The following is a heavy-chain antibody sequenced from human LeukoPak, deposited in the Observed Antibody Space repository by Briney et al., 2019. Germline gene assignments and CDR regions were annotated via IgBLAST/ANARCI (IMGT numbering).Heavy chain of an antibody. CDR1: GSTFSSYA. CDR3: AKVPLITMIDPYYFDY. D-gene: IGHD3-22*01. J-gene: IGHJ4*02. CDR2: ISGSGGST. Sequence: GGSLRLSCAASGSTFSSYAMSWVRQAPGKGLEWVSAISGSGGSTYYADSVKGRFTISRDNSKNTLYLQMNSLRAEDTAVYYCAKVPLITMIDPYYFDYWGQGTLVTVSS. V-gene: IGHV3-23*01.